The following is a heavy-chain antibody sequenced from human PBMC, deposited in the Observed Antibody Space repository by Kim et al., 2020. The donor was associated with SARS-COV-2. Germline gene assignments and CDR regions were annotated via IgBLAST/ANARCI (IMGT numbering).Heavy chain of an antibody. CDR3: ARRVRGDGSPFDY. Sequence: YTRSLQSLVTISVDTSKNQFSLKLSSVTAADTAVYYCARRVRGDGSPFDYWGQGTLVTVSS. D-gene: IGHD3-10*01. V-gene: IGHV4-39*01. J-gene: IGHJ4*02.